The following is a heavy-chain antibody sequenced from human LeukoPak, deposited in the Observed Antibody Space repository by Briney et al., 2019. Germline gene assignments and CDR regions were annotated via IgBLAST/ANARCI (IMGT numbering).Heavy chain of an antibody. CDR2: MNPNSGNT. CDR3: ARGGYCSSTSCRRRKYCYYYYMDV. D-gene: IGHD2-2*01. V-gene: IGHV1-8*03. Sequence: ASVKVSCKASGYTFTSYDINWVRQATGQGLEWMGWMNPNSGNTGYAQKFQGRVTITRNTSISTAYMELSSLRSEDTAVYYCARGGYCSSTSCRRRKYCYYYYMDVWGKGTTVTVSS. J-gene: IGHJ6*03. CDR1: GYTFTSYD.